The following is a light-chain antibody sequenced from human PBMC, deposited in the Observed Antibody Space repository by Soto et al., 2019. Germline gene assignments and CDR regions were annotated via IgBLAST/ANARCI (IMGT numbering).Light chain of an antibody. V-gene: IGKV3-15*01. Sequence: IVMMQSQSTLSVSLGERATLSCMAGQTINSNVAWYQQRPGQTPRHLIYRASTRSTGVPARFSGSGSGTEFTLTISSLQYEEYAVYYCQQYNNWPPITFGQGTRLEIK. CDR1: QTINSN. CDR2: RAS. J-gene: IGKJ5*01. CDR3: QQYNNWPPIT.